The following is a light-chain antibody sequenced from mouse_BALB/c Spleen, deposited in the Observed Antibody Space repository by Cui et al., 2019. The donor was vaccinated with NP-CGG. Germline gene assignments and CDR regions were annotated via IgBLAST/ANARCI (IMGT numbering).Light chain of an antibody. CDR1: TGAVKTNNY. V-gene: IGLV1*01. CDR2: GTN. CDR3: ALWYSNHWV. J-gene: IGLJ1*01. Sequence: QTVLTQGNALTTSPGETVTLTCRSSTGAVKTNNYANWVQEKPDHLFTGLIGGTNNRTPGVPARFSGSLIGDKAALTITGAQTEDEAIYFCALWYSNHWVFGGGTKLTVL.